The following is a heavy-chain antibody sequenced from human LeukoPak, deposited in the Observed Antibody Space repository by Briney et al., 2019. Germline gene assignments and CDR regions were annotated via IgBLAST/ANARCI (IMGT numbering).Heavy chain of an antibody. CDR1: GFTFSSYS. Sequence: GGSPRLSCAASGFTFSSYSTNWVRQAPGKGLEWVSSISSSSSYIYYADSVKGRFTISRDNAKNSLYLQMNSLRAEDTAVYYCARVGEYCSSTSCLDYWGQGTLVTVSS. V-gene: IGHV3-21*01. CDR2: ISSSSSYI. CDR3: ARVGEYCSSTSCLDY. J-gene: IGHJ4*02. D-gene: IGHD2-2*01.